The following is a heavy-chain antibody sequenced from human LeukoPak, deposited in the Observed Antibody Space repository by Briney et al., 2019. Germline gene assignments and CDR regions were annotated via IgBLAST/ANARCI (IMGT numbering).Heavy chain of an antibody. CDR2: IYYSGST. CDR3: ARLDYGDYVFDY. D-gene: IGHD4-17*01. J-gene: IGHJ4*02. Sequence: PSETLSLTCTVSGGSISSYYWSWIRQPPGKGLEWIGYIYYSGSTNYNPSLKSRVTISVDTSKNQFSLKLRSVTAADTAVYYCARLDYGDYVFDYWGQGTLVTVSS. V-gene: IGHV4-59*01. CDR1: GGSISSYY.